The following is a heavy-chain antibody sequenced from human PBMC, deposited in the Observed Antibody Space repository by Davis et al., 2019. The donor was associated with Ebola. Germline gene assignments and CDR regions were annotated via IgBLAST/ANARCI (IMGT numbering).Heavy chain of an antibody. Sequence: SETLSLTCAVYGGSFSGYYWSWIRQPPGKGLEWIGEINHSGSTNYNPSLKSRVTISVDTSKNQFSLKLSSVTAADTAVYYCARVRIATLVLDPWGQGTLVTVSS. CDR2: INHSGST. CDR1: GGSFSGYY. J-gene: IGHJ5*02. CDR3: ARVRIATLVLDP. D-gene: IGHD3-10*01. V-gene: IGHV4-34*01.